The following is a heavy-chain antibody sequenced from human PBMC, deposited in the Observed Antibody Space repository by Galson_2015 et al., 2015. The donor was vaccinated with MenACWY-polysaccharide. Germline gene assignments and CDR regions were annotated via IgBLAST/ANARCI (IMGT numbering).Heavy chain of an antibody. CDR3: ARSGTSTGWLYYYYGMDV. D-gene: IGHD2-2*01. CDR2: IYYSGST. J-gene: IGHJ6*02. CDR1: GGSLSGSY. V-gene: IGHV4-59*01. Sequence: ETLSLTCTVSGGSLSGSYWSWTRQPPGKGLEWIGYIYYSGSTNYNPSLKSRVTMSLDISKNQFSLKLSSVTAADTAVYYCARSGTSTGWLYYYYGMDVWGQGTTVTVSS.